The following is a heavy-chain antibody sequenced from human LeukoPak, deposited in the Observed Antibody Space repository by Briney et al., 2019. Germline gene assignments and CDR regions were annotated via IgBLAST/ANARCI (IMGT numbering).Heavy chain of an antibody. CDR1: GDPISSTSYY. V-gene: IGHV4-39*02. J-gene: IGHJ3*02. D-gene: IGHD2-15*01. Sequence: SETLSLTCTVSGDPISSTSYYWGWIRQPPGKGLEWIGSVYYSGTTYSNPSLKSRVTMSVDTSKNQFSLKLSSVTAADTAVYYCARDRVAALSADAFDIWGQGTMVTVSS. CDR3: ARDRVAALSADAFDI. CDR2: VYYSGTT.